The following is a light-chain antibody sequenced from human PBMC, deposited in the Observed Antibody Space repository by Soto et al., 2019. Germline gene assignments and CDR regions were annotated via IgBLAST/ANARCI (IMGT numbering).Light chain of an antibody. J-gene: IGKJ5*01. CDR1: QSVSSAY. CDR3: QQYGGSGPIT. Sequence: EIVSTQSPGTLSLSPGERATLSCRASQSVSSAYLAWYQQKPGQAPRLLISGASSRATGIPDRFSGSGSGTDFSLTISGLEPEDFAVYFWQQYGGSGPITFGQGTRLDI. V-gene: IGKV3-20*01. CDR2: GAS.